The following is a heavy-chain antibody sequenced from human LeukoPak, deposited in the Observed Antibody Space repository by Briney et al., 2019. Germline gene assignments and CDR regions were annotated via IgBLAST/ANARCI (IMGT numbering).Heavy chain of an antibody. Sequence: SETLSLTCAVSGGSINSNNWWSWVRQPPEKGLEWIGEIFHSGGTNYNPSLKSRVTISVDKPKNQFSLKLSSVTAADTAVYYCARVLSGSNFDYWGQGTLVTVSS. CDR2: IFHSGGT. CDR1: GGSINSNNW. D-gene: IGHD3-22*01. J-gene: IGHJ4*02. V-gene: IGHV4-4*02. CDR3: ARVLSGSNFDY.